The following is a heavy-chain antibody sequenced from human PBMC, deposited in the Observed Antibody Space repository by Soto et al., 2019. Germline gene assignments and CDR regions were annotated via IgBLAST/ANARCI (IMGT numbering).Heavy chain of an antibody. CDR2: ISYDGSNK. J-gene: IGHJ6*02. D-gene: IGHD5-18*01. Sequence: PGGSLRLSCAASGFTFSSYGIHWVRQAPGKGLEWVAVISYDGSNKYYADSVKGRFTISRDNSKNTLYLQMNSLRAEDTAVYYCAKSPSGRIQLWLRRPHYYYGMDVWGQGTTVTVS. V-gene: IGHV3-30*18. CDR3: AKSPSGRIQLWLRRPHYYYGMDV. CDR1: GFTFSSYG.